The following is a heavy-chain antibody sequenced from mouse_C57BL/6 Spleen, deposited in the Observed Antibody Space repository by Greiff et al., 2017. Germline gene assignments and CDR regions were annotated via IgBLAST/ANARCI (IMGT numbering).Heavy chain of an antibody. CDR3: ARNPYYGSSYGYFDV. Sequence: EVQGVESGGGLVKPGGSLTLSCAASGFTFSDYGMHWVRQAPEKGLEWVAYISSGSSTISYADTVKGRFTISRDNAKNTLFLQMTSLRSEDTAMYYCARNPYYGSSYGYFDVWGTGTTVTVSS. J-gene: IGHJ1*03. V-gene: IGHV5-17*01. D-gene: IGHD1-1*01. CDR1: GFTFSDYG. CDR2: ISSGSSTI.